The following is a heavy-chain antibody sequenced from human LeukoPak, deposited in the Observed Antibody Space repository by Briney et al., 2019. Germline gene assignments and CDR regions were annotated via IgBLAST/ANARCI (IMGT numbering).Heavy chain of an antibody. J-gene: IGHJ4*02. CDR1: GFSLNTTRVG. D-gene: IGHD5-24*01. CDR3: AHGTGEARTERDDYNDGSFDN. Sequence: SGPTLANPTQTLTLTCTLSGFSLNTTRVGVGWIRQPPRKALEWLAFIYWDDDKRYSPSLKNRLTIAKDTSENQVVLTMTNMDPVDTGTYYCAHGTGEARTERDDYNDGSFDNWGQGTLVTVSS. V-gene: IGHV2-5*02. CDR2: IYWDDDK.